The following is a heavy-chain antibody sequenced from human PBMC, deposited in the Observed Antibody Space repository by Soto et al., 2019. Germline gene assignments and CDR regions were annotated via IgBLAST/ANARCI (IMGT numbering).Heavy chain of an antibody. CDR1: GFTVSSNY. V-gene: IGHV3-66*03. Sequence: EVQLVESGGGLIQPGGSLRLSCAASGFTVSSNYMTWVRQAPGKGLEWVSVIYSGGSTYYADSVKGRFTISRDNSKNTLYLQMNSLRAEDTAVYYCARSDYRQLYFDYWGQGTLVTVSS. J-gene: IGHJ4*02. CDR3: ARSDYRQLYFDY. CDR2: IYSGGST. D-gene: IGHD4-4*01.